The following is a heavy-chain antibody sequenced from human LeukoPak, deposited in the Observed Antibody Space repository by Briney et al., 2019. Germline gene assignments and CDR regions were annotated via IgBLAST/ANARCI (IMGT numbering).Heavy chain of an antibody. J-gene: IGHJ4*02. CDR2: IFGSGGST. Sequence: GGSLRLSCAASGFTFSTYAMYWVRQAPGKGLEWVSGIFGSGGSTHYADSVKGRFTISRDNSKNTVYLQINSLRAEDTAVYYCAKTTTGYSSGRYPGWPVDYWGQGTLVTVSS. CDR1: GFTFSTYA. CDR3: AKTTTGYSSGRYPGWPVDY. V-gene: IGHV3-23*01. D-gene: IGHD6-19*01.